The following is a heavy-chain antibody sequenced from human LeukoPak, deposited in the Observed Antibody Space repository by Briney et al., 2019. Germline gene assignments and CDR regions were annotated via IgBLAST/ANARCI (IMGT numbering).Heavy chain of an antibody. CDR2: ISSSSSTI. CDR1: GFTFSSYN. CDR3: ATLPSGYSGDGRSFDY. D-gene: IGHD5-12*01. Sequence: PGGSLRLSCAASGFTFSSYNMNWVRQAPGKGLEWVSYISSSSSTIYYADSVKGRFTTSRENAKNSLYLQMNSLRAEDTAVYYCATLPSGYSGDGRSFDYWGQGTLVTVSS. J-gene: IGHJ4*02. V-gene: IGHV3-48*01.